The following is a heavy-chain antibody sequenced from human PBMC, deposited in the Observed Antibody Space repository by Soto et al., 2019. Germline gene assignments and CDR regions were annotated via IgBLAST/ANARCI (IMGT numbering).Heavy chain of an antibody. V-gene: IGHV3-21*01. CDR2: ISAGSSNI. J-gene: IGHJ4*02. CDR3: ARQYPSSSRHFDH. D-gene: IGHD6-6*01. Sequence: VELVESGGGLVKPGGSLKLSCAASGFTFRTYYLIWVRQAPGKGLEWVSTISAGSSNIYYAHSVKGRFTISRNNAKNLLYLQINSLRAEDTAVYYCARQYPSSSRHFDHWGQGTLVIVSS. CDR1: GFTFRTYY.